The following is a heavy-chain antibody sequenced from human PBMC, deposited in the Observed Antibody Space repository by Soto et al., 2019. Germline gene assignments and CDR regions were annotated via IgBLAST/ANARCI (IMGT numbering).Heavy chain of an antibody. V-gene: IGHV1-18*01. CDR3: ARGRYGDY. CDR1: GYGFTTYG. CDR2: ISAHNGNT. D-gene: IGHD1-1*01. Sequence: QIHLVQSGAEVKKPGASVKVSCKGSGYGFTTYGITWVRQAPGQGLEWMAWISAHNGNTHYAQKLQGRVTVTRATSTSTAYMELRSLRSDDTAVYYCARGRYGDYWGQGALVTVSS. J-gene: IGHJ4*02.